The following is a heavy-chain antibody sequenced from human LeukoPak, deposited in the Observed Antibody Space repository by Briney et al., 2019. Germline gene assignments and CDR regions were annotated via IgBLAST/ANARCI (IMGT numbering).Heavy chain of an antibody. CDR1: GYIFTNYD. CDR2: MNPNSGNT. D-gene: IGHD2-8*01. Sequence: ASVKVSCKASGYIFTNYDINWVRQATGQGLEWMGCMNPNSGNTGYAQKFQGRITMTRNTSISTAYMELSSLTSDDTAVYYCARKLIFDPWGQGTLVTVSS. CDR3: ARKLIFDP. J-gene: IGHJ5*02. V-gene: IGHV1-8*01.